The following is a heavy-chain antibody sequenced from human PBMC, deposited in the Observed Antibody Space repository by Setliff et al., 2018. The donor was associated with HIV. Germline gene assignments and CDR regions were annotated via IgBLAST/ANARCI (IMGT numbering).Heavy chain of an antibody. CDR3: ARNQYLPHDAFDI. J-gene: IGHJ3*02. CDR1: GASINSNFYY. CDR2: IYASGST. Sequence: PSETLSLTCTVSGASINSNFYYWSWIRQPAGKALEWIGRIYASGSTNYNPSLKSRVTLSVDTSKNQFSLKLSSVTAADTAVYYCARNQYLPHDAFDIWGQGTMVTVSS. V-gene: IGHV4-61*02.